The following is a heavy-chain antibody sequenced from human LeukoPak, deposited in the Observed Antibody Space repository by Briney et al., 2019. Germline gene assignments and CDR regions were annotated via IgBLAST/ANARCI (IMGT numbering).Heavy chain of an antibody. V-gene: IGHV3-53*01. J-gene: IGHJ4*02. CDR1: GFNVSSNY. D-gene: IGHD1-1*01. CDR2: IYSGGST. Sequence: GGSLRLSCAASGFNVSSNYMSWVRQAPGKGLEWVSIIYSGGSTFYADSVKGRFTISRGNSKNTLYLQMNSLRAEDTAVYFCARDLGWNAGPDFWGQGTLVTVSS. CDR3: ARDLGWNAGPDF.